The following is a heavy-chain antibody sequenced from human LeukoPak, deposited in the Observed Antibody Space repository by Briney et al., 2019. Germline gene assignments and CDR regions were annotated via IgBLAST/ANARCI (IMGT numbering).Heavy chain of an antibody. CDR2: IYGAGST. CDR3: ANSYYDFWSGYLPFDY. D-gene: IGHD3-3*01. Sequence: PGGSLRLSCAASGFSFSTYSMNWVRQAPGKGLEWVSVIYGAGSTYYADFVKGRFTISRDNAKNTVYLQMNSLRAEDTAVYYCANSYYDFWSGYLPFDYWGQGTLVTVSS. V-gene: IGHV3-66*01. J-gene: IGHJ4*02. CDR1: GFSFSTYS.